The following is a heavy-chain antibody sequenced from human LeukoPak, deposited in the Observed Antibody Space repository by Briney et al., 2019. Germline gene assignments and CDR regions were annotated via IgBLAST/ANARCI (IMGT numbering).Heavy chain of an antibody. CDR1: GFTFSSYW. J-gene: IGHJ4*02. Sequence: GSLSLSFAASGFTFSSYWMHWVRQAPGKGLVWVSRIYSDGSSTNYADSVKGRFTISRDNAKNTLYLQMNSLRAEDTAVYYCARDRSSLGLWFGELRNWGQGTLVTVSS. V-gene: IGHV3-74*01. CDR3: ARDRSSLGLWFGELRN. D-gene: IGHD3-10*01. CDR2: IYSDGSST.